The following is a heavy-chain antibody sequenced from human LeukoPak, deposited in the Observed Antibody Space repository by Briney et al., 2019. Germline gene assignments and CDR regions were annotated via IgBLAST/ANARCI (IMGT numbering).Heavy chain of an antibody. CDR1: GYTFTVYY. CDR3: VTGGATNFDY. D-gene: IGHD1-26*01. V-gene: IGHV1-2*02. J-gene: IGHJ4*02. Sequence: ASVTLSCNGSGYTFTVYYLDWVRQAPGQGLEFLGWISPDSGGTNYPQKFQGRVTLTRDTSISTAYMELSRLSSADTAVYYCVTGGATNFDYWGQGTLVTVSS. CDR2: ISPDSGGT.